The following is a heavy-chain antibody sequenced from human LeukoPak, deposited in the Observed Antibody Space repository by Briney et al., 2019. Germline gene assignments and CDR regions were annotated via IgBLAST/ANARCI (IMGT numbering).Heavy chain of an antibody. Sequence: GGSLRLSCAASGFTFSSYEMNWVRQAPGKGLEWVSYISSSGSTIYYADSVKGRFTISRDNAKNSLDLQMNSLRAEDTAVYYCARDNYDILTGYLTNYFDYWGQGTLVTVSS. CDR2: ISSSGSTI. CDR1: GFTFSSYE. V-gene: IGHV3-48*03. CDR3: ARDNYDILTGYLTNYFDY. D-gene: IGHD3-9*01. J-gene: IGHJ4*02.